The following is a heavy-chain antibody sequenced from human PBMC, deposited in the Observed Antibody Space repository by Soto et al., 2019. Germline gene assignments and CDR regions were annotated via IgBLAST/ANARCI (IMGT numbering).Heavy chain of an antibody. CDR2: ISGSGGST. Sequence: GGSLRLSCAASGFTFSSYAMSWVRQAPGKGLEWVSAISGSGGSTYYADSVKGRFTISRDNSKNTLDLQMNSLRAEDTAVYYCAHEPSIAVAYFDYWGQGTLVTVSS. J-gene: IGHJ4*02. CDR1: GFTFSSYA. CDR3: AHEPSIAVAYFDY. V-gene: IGHV3-23*01. D-gene: IGHD6-19*01.